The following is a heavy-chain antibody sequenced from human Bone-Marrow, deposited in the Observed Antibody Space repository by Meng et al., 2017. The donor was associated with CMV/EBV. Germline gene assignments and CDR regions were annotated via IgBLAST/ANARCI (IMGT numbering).Heavy chain of an antibody. CDR1: GFIFGSSW. CDR2: ISWNSGSI. Sequence: GGSLRLSCAASGFIFGSSWMSWARQAPGKGLEWVSGISWNSGSIGYADSVKGRFTISRDNAKNSLYLQMNSLRAEDMALYYCAKAGVGVTYFDYWGQGTLVTVSS. V-gene: IGHV3-9*03. D-gene: IGHD1-26*01. CDR3: AKAGVGVTYFDY. J-gene: IGHJ4*02.